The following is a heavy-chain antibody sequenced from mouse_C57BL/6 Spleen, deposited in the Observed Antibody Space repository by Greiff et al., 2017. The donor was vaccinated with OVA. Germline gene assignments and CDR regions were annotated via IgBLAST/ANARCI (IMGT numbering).Heavy chain of an antibody. D-gene: IGHD2-10*01. V-gene: IGHV1-22*01. Sequence: EVQLQQSGPELVKPGASVKMSCKASGYTFTDYNMHWVKQSHGKSLEWIGYINPNNGGTSYNQKFKGKATLTVNKSSSTAYMELRSLTSEDSAVYYCSLPYYYAMDYWGQGTSVTVSS. CDR3: SLPYYYAMDY. CDR1: GYTFTDYN. CDR2: INPNNGGT. J-gene: IGHJ4*01.